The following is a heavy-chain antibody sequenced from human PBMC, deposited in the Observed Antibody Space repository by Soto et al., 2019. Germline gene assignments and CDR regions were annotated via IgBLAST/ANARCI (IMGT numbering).Heavy chain of an antibody. Sequence: QVQLVESGGGVVQPGRSLRLSCAASGFTFSSYGMHWVRQAPGKGLEWVAVISYDGSNKYYADSVKGRFTISRDNSKNTLYLQMNSLRAEDTAVYYCAKDPFRYSGSYSVDYWGQGTLVTVSS. V-gene: IGHV3-30*18. D-gene: IGHD1-26*01. CDR3: AKDPFRYSGSYSVDY. J-gene: IGHJ4*02. CDR1: GFTFSSYG. CDR2: ISYDGSNK.